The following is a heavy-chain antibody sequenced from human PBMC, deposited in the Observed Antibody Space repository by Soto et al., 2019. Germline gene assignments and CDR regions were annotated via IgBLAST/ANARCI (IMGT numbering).Heavy chain of an antibody. CDR3: ARDFVAGSNTIDP. V-gene: IGHV3-21*01. Sequence: GGSLRLSCAASGFTFSSYSMNWVRQAPGKGLEWVSSISSSSSYIYYADSVKGRLTISRDNAKNSLYLQMNSLRAEDTAVYYCARDFVAGSNTIDPWGQGTLVTVSS. CDR1: GFTFSSYS. D-gene: IGHD6-13*01. CDR2: ISSSSSYI. J-gene: IGHJ5*02.